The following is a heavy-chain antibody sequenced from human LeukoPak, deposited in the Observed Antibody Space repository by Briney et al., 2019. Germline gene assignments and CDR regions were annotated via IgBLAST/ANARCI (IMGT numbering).Heavy chain of an antibody. CDR1: GFTFSSYS. J-gene: IGHJ4*02. CDR2: ISSSSSYL. Sequence: KPGGSLRLSCAASGFTFSSYSMNWVRQAPGKGLEWVSSISSSSSYLYYADSVKGRFTISRDNAKNSLYLQMNSLRAEDTAVYYCARAGYCSGGSCYHDFDYWGQGTLVTVSS. D-gene: IGHD2-15*01. CDR3: ARAGYCSGGSCYHDFDY. V-gene: IGHV3-21*01.